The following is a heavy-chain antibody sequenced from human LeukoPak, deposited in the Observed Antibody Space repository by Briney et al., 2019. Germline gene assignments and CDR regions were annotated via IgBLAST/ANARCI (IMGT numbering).Heavy chain of an antibody. J-gene: IGHJ6*03. CDR1: GFTFSSYW. D-gene: IGHD3-3*01. V-gene: IGHV3-7*01. CDR2: IKQDGSEK. CDR3: AREKFFWSGYPDYYYMDV. Sequence: GGSLRLSCAASGFTFSSYWMSWVRQAPGKGLEWVANIKQDGSEKYYVDSVKGRFTISRDNAKNSLYLQMNSLRAEDTAVYYCAREKFFWSGYPDYYYMDVWGKGTTVTVSS.